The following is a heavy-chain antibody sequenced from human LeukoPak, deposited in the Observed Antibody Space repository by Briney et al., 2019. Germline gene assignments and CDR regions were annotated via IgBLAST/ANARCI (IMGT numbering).Heavy chain of an antibody. CDR2: IFHSGST. V-gene: IGHV4-30-2*01. CDR3: ARSAGRDYGVDY. Sequence: SETLSLTCIVSGGSVSSGSYYWSWIRQPPGKGLEWIGYIFHSGSTYYNPSLKSRVTISVDRSKNQFSLNLSSVTAADTAVYYCARSAGRDYGVDYWGQGTLVTVSS. CDR1: GGSVSSGSYY. J-gene: IGHJ4*02. D-gene: IGHD4-17*01.